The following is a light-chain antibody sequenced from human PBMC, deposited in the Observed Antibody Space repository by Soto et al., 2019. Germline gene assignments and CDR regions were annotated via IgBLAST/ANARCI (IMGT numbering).Light chain of an antibody. CDR1: QSVTSSS. CDR3: QQSGNSPKT. V-gene: IGKV3-20*01. CDR2: GAS. J-gene: IGKJ1*01. Sequence: EIVLTQSPGTLSLSPGERATLSCRATQSVTSSSLAWYQQKPGQAPRLLIYGASSRAAGIPDRFSGSGSGTDFTLTISRLEPEDFAVYYCQQSGNSPKTFGQGTKVEI.